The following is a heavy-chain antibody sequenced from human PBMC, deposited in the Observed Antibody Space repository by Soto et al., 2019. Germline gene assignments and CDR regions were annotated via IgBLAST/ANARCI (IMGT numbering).Heavy chain of an antibody. V-gene: IGHV4-59*01. Sequence: QVQLQESGPGLVKPSETLSLTCTVSGGSFNNFYWSWLRQPPGEGLEWIWWFYYRGNTNYNPSLKSRLTISLDTSKSQFSLKLHSVTAADTAVYYCARGHRYCSGGSCYLFDYWGQGDLVTVSS. J-gene: IGHJ4*02. CDR2: FYYRGNT. CDR3: ARGHRYCSGGSCYLFDY. D-gene: IGHD2-15*01. CDR1: GGSFNNFY.